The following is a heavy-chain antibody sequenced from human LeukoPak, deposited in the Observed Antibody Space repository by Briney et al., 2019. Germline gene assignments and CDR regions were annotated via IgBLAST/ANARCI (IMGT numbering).Heavy chain of an antibody. CDR3: ARQNAGYSSGWYEVYFDY. D-gene: IGHD6-19*01. V-gene: IGHV4-34*09. Sequence: PSETLSLTCAVYGGSFSGYYWSWIRQPPGKGLEWIGYIYNSGSTYYNPSLKSRVTISVDTSKNQFSPKLSSVTAADTAVYYCARQNAGYSSGWYEVYFDYWGQGTLVTVSS. J-gene: IGHJ4*02. CDR2: IYNSGST. CDR1: GGSFSGYY.